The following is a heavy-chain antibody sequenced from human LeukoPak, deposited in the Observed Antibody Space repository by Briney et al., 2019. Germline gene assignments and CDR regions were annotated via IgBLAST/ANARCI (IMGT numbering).Heavy chain of an antibody. CDR3: ARHFYTIGKRAFDV. V-gene: IGHV4-59*08. CDR2: IYFSGST. J-gene: IGHJ3*01. CDR1: GGSISGFY. D-gene: IGHD3-16*01. Sequence: SETLSLTCTVSGGSISGFYWSWIRQSPGKVLEWIGYIYFSGSTNSNPSLKSRVTISVDMSKNQFSLKLSSVTAADTAVYYCARHFYTIGKRAFDVWGQGTMVTVSS.